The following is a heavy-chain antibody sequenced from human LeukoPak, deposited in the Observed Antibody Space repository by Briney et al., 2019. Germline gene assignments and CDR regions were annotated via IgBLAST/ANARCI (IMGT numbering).Heavy chain of an antibody. D-gene: IGHD2-21*02. J-gene: IGHJ3*02. CDR3: ARGGVLAYCGGDCHYDAFDI. CDR2: INSDGSTT. Sequence: PGGSLRLSCAASGFTFSSYWMYWVRQAPGKGLVWVSRINSDGSTTSYADSVKGRFTISRDNAKNTLYLQMNSLRAEDTAVYYCARGGVLAYCGGDCHYDAFDIWGQGTMVTVSS. CDR1: GFTFSSYW. V-gene: IGHV3-74*01.